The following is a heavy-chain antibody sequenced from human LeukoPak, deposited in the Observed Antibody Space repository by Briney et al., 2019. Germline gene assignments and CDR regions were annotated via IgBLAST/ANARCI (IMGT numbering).Heavy chain of an antibody. V-gene: IGHV3-21*01. CDR1: GFTFSTYS. CDR3: ARDLDYGGNFGPFDI. D-gene: IGHD4-23*01. Sequence: PGGSLRLSCAASGFTFSTYSMNWVRQAPGEGLEWVSAISTSSSYIYYADSVKGRFTISRDNAKNSLYLQMNSLRAEDTAVYYCARDLDYGGNFGPFDIWGQGTMVTVSS. J-gene: IGHJ3*02. CDR2: ISTSSSYI.